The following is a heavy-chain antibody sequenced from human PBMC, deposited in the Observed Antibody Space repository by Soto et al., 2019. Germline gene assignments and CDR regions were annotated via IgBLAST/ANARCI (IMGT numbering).Heavy chain of an antibody. CDR3: AKDVGSVARNLDY. Sequence: EVQLVESGGGLVQPGRSLRLSCAASGFTFNGYAMHWVRQIPGKGLEWVSGINWYGDNIGYADSVKGRFTISRDNAQNSLYLQVHSLISEDTALYYCAKDVGSVARNLDYWGQGTLVTVSS. V-gene: IGHV3-9*01. CDR2: INWYGDNI. CDR1: GFTFNGYA. J-gene: IGHJ4*02. D-gene: IGHD5-12*01.